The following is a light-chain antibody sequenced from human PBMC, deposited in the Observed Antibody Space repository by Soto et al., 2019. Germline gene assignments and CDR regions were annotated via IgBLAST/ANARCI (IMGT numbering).Light chain of an antibody. CDR2: GAS. CDR3: HHYGDTPRT. J-gene: IGKJ1*01. V-gene: IGKV3-20*01. Sequence: EILLTQSPGSLTLAPGARSSLSCRASQSVSSYLAWYQQKPGQAPRLLMYGASSRATGIPDRFSGSGSGTDFTLTISRLEPEDFAVYYCHHYGDTPRTFGQGTKVDIK. CDR1: QSVSSY.